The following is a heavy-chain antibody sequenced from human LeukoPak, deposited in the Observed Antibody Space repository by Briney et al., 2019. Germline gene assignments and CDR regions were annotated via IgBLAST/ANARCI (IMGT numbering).Heavy chain of an antibody. J-gene: IGHJ3*02. Sequence: SGGSLRLSCAAPGFTFDDYGMSWVRQAPGKGLEWVSGINWNGGSTGYADSVKGRFTISRDNAKNSLYLQMNSLRAEDTALYYCARWYYYDRSGLDIWGQGTMVTVSS. CDR2: INWNGGST. CDR1: GFTFDDYG. D-gene: IGHD3-22*01. V-gene: IGHV3-20*04. CDR3: ARWYYYDRSGLDI.